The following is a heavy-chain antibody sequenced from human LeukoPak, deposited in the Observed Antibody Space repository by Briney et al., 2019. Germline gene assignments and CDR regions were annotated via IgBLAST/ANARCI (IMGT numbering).Heavy chain of an antibody. J-gene: IGHJ5*02. CDR2: ISSNGGST. CDR3: ARGFNGDTMVRGVIPHWCLDP. V-gene: IGHV3-64*01. CDR1: GFTFSSYA. D-gene: IGHD3-10*01. Sequence: AGGSLRLSCAASGFTFSSYAMHWVRQAPGKGLEYVSAISSNGGSTYYANSVKGRFTISRDNSKNTLYLQMGSLRAEDMAVYYCARGFNGDTMVRGVIPHWCLDPWGQGTLVTVSS.